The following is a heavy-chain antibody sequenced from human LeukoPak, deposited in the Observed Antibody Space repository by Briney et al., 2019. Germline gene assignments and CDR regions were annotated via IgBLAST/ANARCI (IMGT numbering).Heavy chain of an antibody. J-gene: IGHJ4*02. CDR3: AKQYSSGWYLFDY. Sequence: GGSLRLSCAASGFTFSSYGMHWVRQAPGKGLEWVAFIRYDGSNKYYADSVKGRFTISRDNSKNTLYLQMNSLRAEDTAVYYCAKQYSSGWYLFDYWGQGTLVTVSS. D-gene: IGHD6-19*01. V-gene: IGHV3-30*02. CDR2: IRYDGSNK. CDR1: GFTFSSYG.